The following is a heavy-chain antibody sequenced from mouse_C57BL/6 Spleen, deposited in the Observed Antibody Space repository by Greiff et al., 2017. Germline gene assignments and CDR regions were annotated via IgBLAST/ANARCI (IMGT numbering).Heavy chain of an antibody. Sequence: VQLQQPGAELVMPGASVKLSCKASGYTFTSYWMHWVKQRPGQGLEWIGEIDPSDSYTNYNQKFKGKSTLTVDKSSSTAYMQLSSLTSEDSAVYYCARCLYGSSFFGYWGQGTTLTVAS. CDR3: ARCLYGSSFFGY. CDR1: GYTFTSYW. CDR2: IDPSDSYT. J-gene: IGHJ2*01. V-gene: IGHV1-69*01. D-gene: IGHD1-1*01.